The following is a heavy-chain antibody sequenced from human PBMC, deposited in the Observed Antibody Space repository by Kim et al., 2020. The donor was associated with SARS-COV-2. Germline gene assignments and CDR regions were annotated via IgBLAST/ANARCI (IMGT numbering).Heavy chain of an antibody. CDR1: GFTFSSYA. CDR3: ATSPKTTIFGVVIPHFDY. CDR2: ISGSGGST. Sequence: GGSLRLSCAASGFTFSSYAMSWVRQAPGKGLEWVSAISGSGGSTYYADSVKGRFTISRDNSKNTLYLQMNSLRAEDTAVYYCATSPKTTIFGVVIPHFDYWGQGTLVTVSS. V-gene: IGHV3-23*01. J-gene: IGHJ4*02. D-gene: IGHD3-3*01.